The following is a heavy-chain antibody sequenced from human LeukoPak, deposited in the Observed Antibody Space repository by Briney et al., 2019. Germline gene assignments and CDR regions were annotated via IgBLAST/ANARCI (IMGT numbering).Heavy chain of an antibody. D-gene: IGHD2-21*01. CDR1: GFAFSSYW. CDR3: ARSVWPEDY. V-gene: IGHV3-7*01. Sequence: GGSLRLSCAASGFAFSSYWASWVRQAPGKGLEWVANINQNGSDQDYVDSVRGQFTISRDNAKNSAYLQMNSLRVEDTAVYYYARSVWPEDYWGQGILVTVSS. CDR2: INQNGSDQ. J-gene: IGHJ4*02.